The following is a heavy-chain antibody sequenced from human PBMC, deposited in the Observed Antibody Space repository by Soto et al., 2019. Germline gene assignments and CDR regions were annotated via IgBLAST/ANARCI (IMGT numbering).Heavy chain of an antibody. J-gene: IGHJ1*01. V-gene: IGHV3-30*19. Sequence: QVQLVESGGGVVQPGTSLRVSCVGSGFTFRSYVIHWVRQAPGKGLEWVALTSYDGSDKYYGDSVRGRFTISRDNSRNTVYLQMDSLRLEDTALYYCARWGTTGGLDVGGQGTLVSVSS. D-gene: IGHD3-16*01. CDR1: GFTFRSYV. CDR3: ARWGTTGGLDV. CDR2: TSYDGSDK.